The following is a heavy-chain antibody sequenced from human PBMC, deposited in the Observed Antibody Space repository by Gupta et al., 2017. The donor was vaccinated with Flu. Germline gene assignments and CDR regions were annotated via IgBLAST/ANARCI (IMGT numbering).Heavy chain of an antibody. CDR1: VFTFSSSG. CDR3: ARDGNYGTGNRGDH. V-gene: IGHV3-33*01. D-gene: IGHD3-10*01. CDR2: IWYDGTNE. Sequence: SVFTFSSSGMHWVRQAPGKGLEWVALIWYDGTNENYADSVKGRFTISRDNSKNTLYLQMNSLRVEDTAVYYCARDGNYGTGNRGDHWGQGTLVTVSS. J-gene: IGHJ4*02.